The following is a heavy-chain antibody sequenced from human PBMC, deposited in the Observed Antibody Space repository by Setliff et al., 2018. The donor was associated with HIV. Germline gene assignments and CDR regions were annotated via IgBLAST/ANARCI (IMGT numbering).Heavy chain of an antibody. V-gene: IGHV4-34*01. D-gene: IGHD3-22*01. CDR3: ARGTVITYFYDSSGSFDY. J-gene: IGHJ4*02. CDR2: VNHSGNT. CDR1: GESFSGYY. Sequence: NPSETLSLTCAVYGESFSGYYWTWIRQPPGKGLEWIGEVNHSGNTNYNPSLKSRVTISADTSKNQFSLKLTSVTAADTAVYYCARGTVITYFYDSSGSFDYWGQGTLVTVS.